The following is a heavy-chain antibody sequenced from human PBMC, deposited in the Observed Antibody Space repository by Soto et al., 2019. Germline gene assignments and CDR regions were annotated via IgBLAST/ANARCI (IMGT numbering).Heavy chain of an antibody. J-gene: IGHJ6*02. D-gene: IGHD6-13*01. CDR2: ISYDGSNK. V-gene: IGHV3-30*03. CDR3: AFRRGSSWYVDYYYGMDV. Sequence: GGSLRLSCAASGFTFSSYGMHWVRQAPGKGLEWVAVISYDGSNKYYADSVKGRFTISRDNSKNTLYLQMNSLRAEDTAVYYCAFRRGSSWYVDYYYGMDVWGQGTTVTVSS. CDR1: GFTFSSYG.